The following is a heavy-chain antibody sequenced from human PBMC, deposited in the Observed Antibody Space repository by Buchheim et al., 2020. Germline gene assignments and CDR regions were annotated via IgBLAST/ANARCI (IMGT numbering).Heavy chain of an antibody. V-gene: IGHV4-34*02. J-gene: IGHJ6*02. D-gene: IGHD6-19*01. CDR2: INHSGST. CDR1: GGSFSGYY. CDR3: ARGSGWYIDYYYAMDV. Sequence: QVQLQQWGAGLLKPSETLSLTCAVYGGSFSGYYWSWIRQPPEKGLEWIGEINHSGSTNYNPSLKSRVVISVDTSKNQFSLKVRSVTAADTAVYYCARGSGWYIDYYYAMDVWGQGTT.